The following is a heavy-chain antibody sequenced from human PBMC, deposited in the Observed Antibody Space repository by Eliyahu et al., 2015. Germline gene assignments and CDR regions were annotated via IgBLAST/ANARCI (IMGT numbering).Heavy chain of an antibody. CDR2: IYYSGST. J-gene: IGHJ4*02. D-gene: IGHD5-24*01. CDR3: ARGVDMNPGDY. CDR1: GXSISSGGYY. Sequence: QVQLQESGPGLVKPSQTLSLTCXXPGXSISSGGYYWSWIRPHPGKGLEWIGYIYYSGSTYYNPSLKSRVTISVDTSKNQFSLKLSSVTAADTAVYYCARGVDMNPGDYWGQGTLVTVSS. V-gene: IGHV4-31*03.